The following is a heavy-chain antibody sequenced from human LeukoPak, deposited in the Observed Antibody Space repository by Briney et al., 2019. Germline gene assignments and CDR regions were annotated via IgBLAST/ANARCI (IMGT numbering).Heavy chain of an antibody. Sequence: GGSLRLSCAASGFTFSSYSMNWVRQAPGKGLEWVSSISSSSSYIYYAGSVKGRFTISRDNAKNSLYLQMNSLRAEDTAVYYCARDYQLVSDAFDIWGQGTMVTVSS. D-gene: IGHD6-6*01. CDR1: GFTFSSYS. CDR3: ARDYQLVSDAFDI. V-gene: IGHV3-21*01. CDR2: ISSSSSYI. J-gene: IGHJ3*02.